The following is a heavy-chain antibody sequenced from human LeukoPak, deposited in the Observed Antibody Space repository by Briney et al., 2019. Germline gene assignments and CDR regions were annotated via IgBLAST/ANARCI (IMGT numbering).Heavy chain of an antibody. D-gene: IGHD6-19*01. CDR2: ITWDSGTT. CDR3: AKGYSSGWYPFDY. Sequence: GGSLRLSCAASGFTFDDYTMHWVRQAPGKSLEWVSLITWDSGTTYYKDSVKGRFTISRDNSKDSLYLQMNSLRTEDTALYYCAKGYSSGWYPFDYWGQGTLVTVSS. J-gene: IGHJ4*02. CDR1: GFTFDDYT. V-gene: IGHV3-43*01.